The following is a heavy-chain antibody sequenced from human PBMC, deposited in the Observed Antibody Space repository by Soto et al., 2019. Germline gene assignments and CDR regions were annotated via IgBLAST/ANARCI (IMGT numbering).Heavy chain of an antibody. CDR3: TRAGGYSSSWILTENFDY. D-gene: IGHD6-13*01. CDR2: IRSKAYGGTT. V-gene: IGHV3-49*03. J-gene: IGHJ4*02. Sequence: GGSLRLSCTASGFTFGDYAMSWFRQAPGKGLEWVGFIRSKAYGGTTEYAASVKGRFTISRDDSKSIAYLQMNSLKTEDTAVYYCTRAGGYSSSWILTENFDYWGQGTLVTVSS. CDR1: GFTFGDYA.